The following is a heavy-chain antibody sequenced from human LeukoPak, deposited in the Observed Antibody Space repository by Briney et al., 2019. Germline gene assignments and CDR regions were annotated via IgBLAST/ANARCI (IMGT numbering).Heavy chain of an antibody. CDR1: GFTFSSYA. V-gene: IGHV3-23*01. CDR3: AKDRGSGSYYLYGVFDY. J-gene: IGHJ4*02. Sequence: GGSLRLSCAASGFTFSSYAMSWVRQAPGKGLEWVSAISGSGGSTYYADSVKGRFTISRDNSKNTLYLQMNSLRAEDTAVYYCAKDRGSGSYYLYGVFDYWGQGTLVTVSS. D-gene: IGHD3-10*01. CDR2: ISGSGGST.